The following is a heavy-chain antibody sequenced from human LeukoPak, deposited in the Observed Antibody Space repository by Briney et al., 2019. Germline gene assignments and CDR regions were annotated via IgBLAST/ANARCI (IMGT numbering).Heavy chain of an antibody. CDR3: ARVGYSAQVDY. CDR2: INSDGSST. V-gene: IGHV3-74*01. Sequence: GGSLRLSCAASGFTFSSYWMHWVRHAPGKGLVGVSRINSDGSSTSYADSVKGRFTISRDNAKNTLYLQMNSLRAEDTAVYYCARVGYSAQVDYWGQGTLVTVSS. CDR1: GFTFSSYW. D-gene: IGHD4-23*01. J-gene: IGHJ4*02.